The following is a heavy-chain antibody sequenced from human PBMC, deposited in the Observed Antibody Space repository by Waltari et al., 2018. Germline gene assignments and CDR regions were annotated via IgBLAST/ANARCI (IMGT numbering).Heavy chain of an antibody. J-gene: IGHJ4*02. V-gene: IGHV4-39*07. CDR1: GGSISSSSYY. CDR3: AESGSYYGYFDY. D-gene: IGHD1-26*01. CDR2: IYYSGST. Sequence: QLQLQDSGPGLVKPSETLSLTCTVSGGSISSSSYYWGWIRKPPGKGLEWIGSIYYSGSTYYNPSLKSRVTISVDTSKNQFSLKLSSVTAADTAVYYCAESGSYYGYFDYWGQGTLVTVSS.